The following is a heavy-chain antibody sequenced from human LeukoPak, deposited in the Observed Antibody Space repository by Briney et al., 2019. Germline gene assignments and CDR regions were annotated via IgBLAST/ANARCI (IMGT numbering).Heavy chain of an antibody. V-gene: IGHV1-18*01. J-gene: IGHJ4*02. CDR3: SRYGTSYGSSRRSYFDY. CDR2: ISAYNGNT. CDR1: GYTFTSYG. D-gene: IGHD6-13*01. Sequence: ASVKVSCKASGYTFTSYGISWVRQAPGQGLEWMGWISAYNGNTNYAQKLQGRVTMTTDTSTSTAYMELRSLRSDDTAVYYCSRYGTSYGSSRRSYFDYWGQGTLVTVSS.